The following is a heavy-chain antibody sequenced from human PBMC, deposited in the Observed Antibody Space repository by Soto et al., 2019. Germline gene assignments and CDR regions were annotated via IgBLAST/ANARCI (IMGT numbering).Heavy chain of an antibody. D-gene: IGHD3-10*01. Sequence: GGSLRLSYAASGFTFTTNAMSWVRLAPGKGLEWVSAISGSGGSTYYVDSVKGRFTISRDNSKNTLYLQMNSLRAEDTAVYYCAKSLRGIIIDFDYWGQGTQVTVSS. V-gene: IGHV3-23*01. CDR1: GFTFTTNA. J-gene: IGHJ4*02. CDR2: ISGSGGST. CDR3: AKSLRGIIIDFDY.